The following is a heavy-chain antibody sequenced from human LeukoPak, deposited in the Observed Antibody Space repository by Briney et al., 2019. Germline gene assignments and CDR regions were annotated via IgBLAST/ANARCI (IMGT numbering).Heavy chain of an antibody. Sequence: TGGSLRLSCAASGFTFSSYAMSWVRQATGKGLEWVSAISGSGGSTYYADSVKGRFTISRDNSKNTLYLQMNSLRAEDTAVYYCATLLSYYDFWSGSHVDYWGQGTLVTVSS. CDR3: ATLLSYYDFWSGSHVDY. V-gene: IGHV3-23*01. J-gene: IGHJ4*02. CDR1: GFTFSSYA. CDR2: ISGSGGST. D-gene: IGHD3-3*01.